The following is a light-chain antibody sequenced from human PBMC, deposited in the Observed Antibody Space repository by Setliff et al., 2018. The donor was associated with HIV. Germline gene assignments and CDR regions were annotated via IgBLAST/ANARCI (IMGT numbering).Light chain of an antibody. J-gene: IGLJ1*01. Sequence: QSVLTQPASVSGSPGQSITISCTGTSSDVGNYNLVSWYQHHPGKAPILLVYGVTKRPSGVSNRFSGSKSGNTASLTISGLQAEDEADYYCSSYTYISTPVFGSGTKVTV. CDR2: GVT. CDR3: SSYTYISTPV. V-gene: IGLV2-14*02. CDR1: SSDVGNYNL.